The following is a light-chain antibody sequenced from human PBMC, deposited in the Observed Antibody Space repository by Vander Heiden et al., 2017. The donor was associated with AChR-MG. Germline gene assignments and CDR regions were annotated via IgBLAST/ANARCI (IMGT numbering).Light chain of an antibody. V-gene: IGLV2-11*01. Sequence: QSALTQPRPVSGSPGQSVTIPCTGTSSDIGTYKYVSRYQQHPGQGPQLLTYYVSELPSGVPDRFSGSKASNTASLTISGLQAEDDAYYYCCSYEGFFKLVFGTGTKVTGL. CDR2: YVS. CDR3: CSYEGFFKLV. CDR1: SSDIGTYKY. J-gene: IGLJ1*01.